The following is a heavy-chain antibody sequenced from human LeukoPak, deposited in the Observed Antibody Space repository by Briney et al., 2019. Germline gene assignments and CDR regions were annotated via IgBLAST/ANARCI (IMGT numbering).Heavy chain of an antibody. J-gene: IGHJ4*02. CDR3: ARRHPHYYYDSSGYFDY. Sequence: SETLSLTCTVSGGSISSSSYYWGWIRQPPGKGLEWIGSIYYSGSTYYNPSLKSRVTISVDTSKNQFSLKLSSVTAADTAVYYCARRHPHYYYDSSGYFDYWGQGTLVTVSS. CDR1: GGSISSSSYY. V-gene: IGHV4-39*01. CDR2: IYYSGST. D-gene: IGHD3-22*01.